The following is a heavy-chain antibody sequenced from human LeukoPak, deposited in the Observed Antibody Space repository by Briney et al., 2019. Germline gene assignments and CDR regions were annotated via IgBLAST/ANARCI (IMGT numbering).Heavy chain of an antibody. CDR3: ARVSEWGYCSGGSCPNWFDP. Sequence: SETLSLTCTVSGGSISSYYWSWIRQPAGKGLEWIGRIYTSGSTNYNPSLKSRATMSVDTSKNQFSLNLSSVTAADTAVFYWARVSEWGYCSGGSCPNWFDPWGQGTLVTVSS. D-gene: IGHD2-15*01. V-gene: IGHV4-4*07. CDR2: IYTSGST. J-gene: IGHJ5*02. CDR1: GGSISSYY.